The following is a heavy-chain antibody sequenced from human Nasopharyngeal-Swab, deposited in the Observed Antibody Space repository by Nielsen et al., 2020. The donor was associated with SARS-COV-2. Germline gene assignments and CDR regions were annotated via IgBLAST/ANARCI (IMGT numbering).Heavy chain of an antibody. V-gene: IGHV3-21*01. CDR3: ARSPGYSSSWPYYYYYMDV. J-gene: IGHJ6*03. Sequence: VRQAPGKGLEWVSSISSSSSYIYYADSVKGRFTISRDNSKNTLYLQMNSPRAEDTAVYYCARSPGYSSSWPYYYYYMDVWGKGTTVTVSS. CDR2: ISSSSSYI. D-gene: IGHD6-13*01.